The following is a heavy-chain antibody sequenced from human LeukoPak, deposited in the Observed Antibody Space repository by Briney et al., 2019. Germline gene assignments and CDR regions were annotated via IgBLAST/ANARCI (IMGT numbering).Heavy chain of an antibody. CDR2: ISYDGSNK. Sequence: PGRSLRLSCAASGFTFSSYGMHRVRQAPGKGLEWVAVISYDGSNKYYADSVKGRFTISRDNSKNTLYLQMNSLGAEDTAVYYCAKRIVGPYFYYFDYWGQGTLVTVSS. CDR1: GFTFSSYG. CDR3: AKRIVGPYFYYFDY. D-gene: IGHD1-26*01. J-gene: IGHJ4*02. V-gene: IGHV3-30*18.